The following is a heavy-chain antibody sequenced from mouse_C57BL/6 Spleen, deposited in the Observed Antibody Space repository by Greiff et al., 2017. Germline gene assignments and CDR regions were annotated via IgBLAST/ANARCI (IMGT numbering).Heavy chain of an antibody. Sequence: EVQLQQSGPVLVQPGPSVKMSCKASGYTFTDYYMNWVKQSHGKGLEWLGVINPYNGGTSYNQKFKGKATLTVDKSSSTAYMELNSLTSEDAAVYYCARSDYYGGTHYFDYWGQGTTLTVSS. V-gene: IGHV1-19*01. CDR3: ARSDYYGGTHYFDY. J-gene: IGHJ2*01. D-gene: IGHD1-1*01. CDR1: GYTFTDYY. CDR2: INPYNGGT.